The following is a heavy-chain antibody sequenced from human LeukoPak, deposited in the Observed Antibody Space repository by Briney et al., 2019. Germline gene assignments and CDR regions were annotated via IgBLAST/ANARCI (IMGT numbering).Heavy chain of an antibody. D-gene: IGHD4/OR15-4a*01. CDR3: ARIPLGYNSSSNYFDP. CDR2: IFHRGST. V-gene: IGHV4-4*02. J-gene: IGHJ5*02. CDR1: GGSISSNNW. Sequence: SGTLSLTCAVSGGSISSNNWGSWVRQPPGKGLEWLGEIFHRGSTNYSPSLKSRVTISVDKSRNQFSLKLTSVTAADTAVYYCARIPLGYNSSSNYFDPWGQGTLVTVSS.